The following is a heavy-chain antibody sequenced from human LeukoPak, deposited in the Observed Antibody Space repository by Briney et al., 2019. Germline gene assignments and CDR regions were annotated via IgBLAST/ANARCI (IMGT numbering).Heavy chain of an antibody. J-gene: IGHJ4*02. CDR2: ISSSSSYI. Sequence: PGGSLRLSCAASGFTFSSYSMNWVRQAPGKGLEWVSSISSSSSYIYYADSVKGRFTISRDNAKNSLYLQMNSLRAEDTAVYYCARDQYGKRPNFDYWGQGTLVTVSS. V-gene: IGHV3-21*01. CDR3: ARDQYGKRPNFDY. D-gene: IGHD2-2*01. CDR1: GFTFSSYS.